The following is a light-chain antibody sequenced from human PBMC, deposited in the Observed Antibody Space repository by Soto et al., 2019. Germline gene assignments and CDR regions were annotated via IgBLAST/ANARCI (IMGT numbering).Light chain of an antibody. Sequence: EIVMTQSPATLSVSPGERATLSCRASQSVSSNLAWYQQKPGQAPRLLIYDASKRASGFPARFSGSGSGTVFTLTISSLEPEDFAVYYCPERTGWPPWTFGQGTNVDIK. J-gene: IGKJ1*01. V-gene: IGKV3-11*01. CDR2: DAS. CDR3: PERTGWPPWT. CDR1: QSVSSN.